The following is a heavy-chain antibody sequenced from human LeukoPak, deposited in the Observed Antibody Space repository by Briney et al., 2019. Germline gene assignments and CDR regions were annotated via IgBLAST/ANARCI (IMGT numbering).Heavy chain of an antibody. CDR2: ISGSGGST. V-gene: IGHV3-23*01. CDR3: AKGIHNYGQTLGDY. J-gene: IGHJ4*02. Sequence: SGGSLRLSCAASGFTFSSYAMSWVRQAPGKGLEWVSAISGSGGSTYYADSVKGRFTISRDNSKNTLYLQMNSLRAEDTAVYYCAKGIHNYGQTLGDYWGQGTLVTVSS. D-gene: IGHD5-18*01. CDR1: GFTFSSYA.